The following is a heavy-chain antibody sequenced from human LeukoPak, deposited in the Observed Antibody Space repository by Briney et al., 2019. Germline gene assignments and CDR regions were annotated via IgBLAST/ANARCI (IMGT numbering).Heavy chain of an antibody. CDR1: GGSISSSSYY. CDR3: ARGRHGLVGATNDIDY. CDR2: INHSGST. V-gene: IGHV4-39*07. Sequence: SETLSLTCTVSGGSISSSSYYWSWIRQPPGKGLEWIGEINHSGSTNYNPSLKSRVTISVDTSKNQFSLKLSSVTAADTAVYYCARGRHGLVGATNDIDYWGQGTLVTVSS. J-gene: IGHJ4*02. D-gene: IGHD1-26*01.